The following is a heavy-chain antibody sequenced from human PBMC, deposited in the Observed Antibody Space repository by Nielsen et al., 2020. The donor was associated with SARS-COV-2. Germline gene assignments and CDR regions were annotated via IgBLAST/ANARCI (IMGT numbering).Heavy chain of an antibody. CDR3: ASGHDYGGNSDYYYYGMDV. D-gene: IGHD4-23*01. CDR1: GGTFSSYA. Sequence: SVKVSCKASGGTFSSYAISWVRQAPGQGLEWMGRIIPILGIANYAQKFQGRVTITADKSTSTAYMELSSLRSEDTAVYYCASGHDYGGNSDYYYYGMDVWGQGTTVTVSS. J-gene: IGHJ6*02. CDR2: IIPILGIA. V-gene: IGHV1-69*04.